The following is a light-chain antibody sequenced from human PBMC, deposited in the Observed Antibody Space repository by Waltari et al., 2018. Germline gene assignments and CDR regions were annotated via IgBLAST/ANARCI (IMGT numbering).Light chain of an antibody. CDR3: SSYTFSSTLV. J-gene: IGLJ2*01. V-gene: IGLV2-14*03. CDR2: DVT. Sequence: QSALTQPASVSESPGQSITISCPGTSSDVGAYNYVSWYQQHPGKAPKLIIYDVTNRPSGVSNRFSGSKSGNTASLTISGLQSEDEADYYCSSYTFSSTLVFGGGTKLTVL. CDR1: SSDVGAYNY.